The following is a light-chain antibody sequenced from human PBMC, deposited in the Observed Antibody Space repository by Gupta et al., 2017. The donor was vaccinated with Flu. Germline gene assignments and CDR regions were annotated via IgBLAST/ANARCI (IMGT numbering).Light chain of an antibody. CDR2: AAS. J-gene: IGKJ2*01. Sequence: DLLLTQSPSSLSASVGDRVTIPCRASQSISSYLNWYQQKPGKAPKLLIYAASSLQSGVPSRFSDSGSGADYTRTSSSLQPEDFATYYCQQSYSTLPYTFGQGTKLEIK. CDR1: QSISSY. CDR3: QQSYSTLPYT. V-gene: IGKV1-39*01.